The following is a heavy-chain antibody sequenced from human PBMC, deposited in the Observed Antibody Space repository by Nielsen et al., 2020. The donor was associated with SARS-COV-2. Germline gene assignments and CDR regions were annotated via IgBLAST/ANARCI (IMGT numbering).Heavy chain of an antibody. J-gene: IGHJ3*02. Sequence: SETLSLTCAVSGGSISSGGDYWSWIRQPPGKGREWIGYIYHSGRTYCNPSLKSRVTISVDRSKNQFSLKLSSVTAADTAVYYCASGGRITFGGADYAFDIWGQGTMVTVSS. CDR1: GGSISSGGDY. CDR3: ASGGRITFGGADYAFDI. D-gene: IGHD3-16*01. CDR2: IYHSGRT. V-gene: IGHV4-30-2*01.